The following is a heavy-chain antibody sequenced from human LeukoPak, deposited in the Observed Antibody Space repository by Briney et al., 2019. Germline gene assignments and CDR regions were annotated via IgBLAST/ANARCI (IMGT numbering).Heavy chain of an antibody. D-gene: IGHD3-22*01. J-gene: IGHJ4*02. Sequence: SETLSLTCAVYGGSFSGYYWSWIRQPPGKGLEWIGEINHSGSTNYNPSLKSRVTISVDTSKNQFSLKLSSVTAADTAVYYCARAIKYYYDSSGYYRGRGYYFDYWGQGTLVTVSS. CDR2: INHSGST. CDR1: GGSFSGYY. CDR3: ARAIKYYYDSSGYYRGRGYYFDY. V-gene: IGHV4-34*01.